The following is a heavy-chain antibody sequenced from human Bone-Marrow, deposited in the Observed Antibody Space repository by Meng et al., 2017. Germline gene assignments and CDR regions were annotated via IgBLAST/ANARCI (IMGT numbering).Heavy chain of an antibody. CDR2: IIPIFGTA. CDR3: AREYCSGGSCYSYFDY. V-gene: IGHV1-69*01. J-gene: IGHJ4*02. Sequence: QVRLGKSGAEGKKPGSSVKVSCKASGGTFSSYAISWVRQAPGQGLEWMGGIIPIFGTANYAQKFQGRVTITADESTSTAYMELSSLRSEDTAVYYCAREYCSGGSCYSYFDYWGQGTLVTVSS. CDR1: GGTFSSYA. D-gene: IGHD2-15*01.